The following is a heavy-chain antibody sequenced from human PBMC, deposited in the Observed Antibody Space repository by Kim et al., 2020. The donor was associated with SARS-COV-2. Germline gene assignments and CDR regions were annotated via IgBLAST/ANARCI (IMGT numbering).Heavy chain of an antibody. D-gene: IGHD3-9*01. V-gene: IGHV3-7*01. CDR2: IKQDGSEK. Sequence: GGSLRLSCAASGFTFSSYWMSWVRQAPGKGLEWVANIKQDGSEKYYVDSVKGRFTISRDNAKNSLYLQMNSLRAEDTAVYYCASLGTGYLGDDYFDYWGQGTLVTVSS. J-gene: IGHJ4*02. CDR1: GFTFSSYW. CDR3: ASLGTGYLGDDYFDY.